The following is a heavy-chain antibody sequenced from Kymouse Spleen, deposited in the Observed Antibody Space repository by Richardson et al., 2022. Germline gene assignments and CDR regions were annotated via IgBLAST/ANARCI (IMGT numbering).Heavy chain of an antibody. CDR1: GFTFDDYA. CDR2: ISWNSGSI. V-gene: IGHV3-9*01. D-gene: IGHD4-11,IGHD4-11*01. Sequence: EVQLVESGGGLVQPGRSLRLSCAASGFTFDDYAMHWVRQAPGKGLEWVSGISWNSGSIGYADSVKGRFTISRDNAKNSLYLQMNSLRAEDTALYYCAKDRGTVTLGQGTLVTVSS. J-gene: IGHJ4*02,IGHJ5*02.